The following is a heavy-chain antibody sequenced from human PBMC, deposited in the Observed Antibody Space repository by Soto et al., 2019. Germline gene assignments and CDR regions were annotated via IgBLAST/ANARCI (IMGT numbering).Heavy chain of an antibody. J-gene: IGHJ5*02. CDR2: INAHSGGT. Sequence: QVQLVQSGAAVKKPGASVKVSCKASGFSFTGYYIHWLRQAPGQGLEWMGWINAHSGGTEYAQKFQGRVTLTRDTSIATAYLTLTSLTSDDTALYYCEKDLTRQLADWLDPWGPGTQVTVSS. CDR3: EKDLTRQLADWLDP. CDR1: GFSFTGYY. D-gene: IGHD6-6*01. V-gene: IGHV1-2*02.